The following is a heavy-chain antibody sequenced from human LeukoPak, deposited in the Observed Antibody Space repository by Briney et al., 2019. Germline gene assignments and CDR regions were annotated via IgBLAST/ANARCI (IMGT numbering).Heavy chain of an antibody. D-gene: IGHD2-15*01. Sequence: SETLSLTCAVSGGSISSGGYSWSWILQPPGKGLEWIGYIYHSGSTYYNPSLKSRVTISVDRSKNQFSLKLSSVTAADTAVYYCARANCSGGSCYDAYFDYWGQGTLVTVSS. CDR2: IYHSGST. V-gene: IGHV4-30-2*01. CDR3: ARANCSGGSCYDAYFDY. CDR1: GGSISSGGYS. J-gene: IGHJ4*02.